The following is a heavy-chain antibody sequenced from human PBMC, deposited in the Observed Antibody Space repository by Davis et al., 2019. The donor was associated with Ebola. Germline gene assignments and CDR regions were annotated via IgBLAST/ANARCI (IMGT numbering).Heavy chain of an antibody. V-gene: IGHV3-30*03. CDR2: ISYDGSNK. D-gene: IGHD6-19*01. CDR3: AILSGYFDY. Sequence: GGSLRLSCAASGFTFSISGMHWVRQAPGKGLEWVAVISYDGSNKYYADSVKGRFTISRDNSKNTLYLQMNSLRAEDTAVYYCAILSGYFDYWGQGTLVTVSS. CDR1: GFTFSISG. J-gene: IGHJ4*02.